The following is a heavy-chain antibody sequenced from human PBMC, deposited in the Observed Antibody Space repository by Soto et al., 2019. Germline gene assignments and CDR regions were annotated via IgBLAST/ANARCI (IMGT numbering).Heavy chain of an antibody. CDR3: ARESVGSSYGDTSGYFDY. V-gene: IGHV3-48*03. J-gene: IGHJ4*02. D-gene: IGHD5-18*01. CDR1: GFTFSSYE. Sequence: GGSLRLSCAASGFTFSSYEMNWVRQAPGKGLEWVSYISSSGSTIYYADSVKGRFTISRDNAKNSLYLQMNSLRAEDTAVYYCARESVGSSYGDTSGYFDYWGQGTLVTVSS. CDR2: ISSSGSTI.